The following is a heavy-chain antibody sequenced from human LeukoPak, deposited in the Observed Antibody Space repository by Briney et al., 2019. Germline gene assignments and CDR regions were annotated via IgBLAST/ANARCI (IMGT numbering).Heavy chain of an antibody. D-gene: IGHD3-10*01. Sequence: ASVKVSCKASGYTFTDYYMHWVRQAPGQGLEWMGWINPNSGGTNYAQKFQGWVTMTRDTSISTAYMELSRLRSDDTAVYYCARDQDPHGSGSYVYPSYGMDVWGQGTTVTVSS. CDR2: INPNSGGT. CDR3: ARDQDPHGSGSYVYPSYGMDV. CDR1: GYTFTDYY. J-gene: IGHJ6*02. V-gene: IGHV1-2*04.